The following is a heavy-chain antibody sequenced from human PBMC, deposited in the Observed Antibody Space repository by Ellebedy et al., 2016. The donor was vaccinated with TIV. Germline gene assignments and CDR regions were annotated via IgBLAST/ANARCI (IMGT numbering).Heavy chain of an antibody. V-gene: IGHV4-38-2*02. CDR2: IYHSGST. J-gene: IGHJ4*02. CDR1: GYSISSGYY. D-gene: IGHD4-17*01. CDR3: ARDEGRTTVTFPGY. Sequence: SETLSLXXTVSGYSISSGYYWGWIRQPPGKGLEWIGSIYHSGSTYYNPSLKSRVTISVDTSKNQFSLKLSSVTAADTAVYYCARDEGRTTVTFPGYWGQGALVTVSS.